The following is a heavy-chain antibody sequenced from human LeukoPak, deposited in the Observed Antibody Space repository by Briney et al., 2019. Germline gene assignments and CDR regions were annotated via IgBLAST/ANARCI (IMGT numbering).Heavy chain of an antibody. CDR1: GFTFSSYG. V-gene: IGHV3-30*02. Sequence: PGGSLRLSCAASGFTFSSYGMHWVRQAPGKGLEWVAFIRYDGSNKYYADSVKGRFTISRDNSKNTLYLQMNSLRAEDTAVYYCARDGRVAVAGPDYWGQGTLVTVSS. D-gene: IGHD6-19*01. J-gene: IGHJ4*02. CDR2: IRYDGSNK. CDR3: ARDGRVAVAGPDY.